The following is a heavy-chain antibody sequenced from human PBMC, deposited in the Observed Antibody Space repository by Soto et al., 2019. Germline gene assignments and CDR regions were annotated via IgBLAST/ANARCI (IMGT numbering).Heavy chain of an antibody. CDR1: GGSISSYY. J-gene: IGHJ4*02. V-gene: IGHV4-59*01. D-gene: IGHD4-17*01. Sequence: SETLSLTXTVSGGSISSYYWSWIRQPPGKGLEWIGYIYYSGSTNYNPSLKSRVTISVDTSKNQFSLKLSSVTAADTAVYYCARGIDYGDLDYWGQGTLVTVSS. CDR2: IYYSGST. CDR3: ARGIDYGDLDY.